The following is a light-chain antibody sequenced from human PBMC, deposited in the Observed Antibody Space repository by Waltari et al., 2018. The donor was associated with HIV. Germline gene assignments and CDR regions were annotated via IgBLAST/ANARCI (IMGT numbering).Light chain of an antibody. CDR2: DNN. CDR3: GTWDSSLSAGV. Sequence: QSVLTQPHSVSAAPGQQVTISCSGSSSNIGTNYVSWYQQLPGTAPKLLIYDNNKRPSGIPDRFSGSKSGTSATLGITGLQTGDEADYYCGTWDSSLSAGVFGGGTKLTVL. V-gene: IGLV1-51*01. J-gene: IGLJ3*02. CDR1: SSNIGTNY.